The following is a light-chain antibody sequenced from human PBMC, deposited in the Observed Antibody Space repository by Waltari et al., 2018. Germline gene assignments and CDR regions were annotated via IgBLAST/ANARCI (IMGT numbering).Light chain of an antibody. CDR2: DVT. Sequence: QSALTQPRSVSGSPGQSVTISCTGTRSDVGGYNYVSWYQQHPGKAPKVMIYDVTKRPPGVPDRFSGSKSGNTASLTISGLQAEDEADYYCSSYAGSYSVFFGGGTTLTVL. J-gene: IGLJ2*01. V-gene: IGLV2-11*01. CDR3: SSYAGSYSVF. CDR1: RSDVGGYNY.